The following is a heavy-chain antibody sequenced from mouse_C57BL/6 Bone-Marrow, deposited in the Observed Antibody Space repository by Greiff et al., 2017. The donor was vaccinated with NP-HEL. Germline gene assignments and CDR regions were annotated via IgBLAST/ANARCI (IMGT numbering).Heavy chain of an antibody. J-gene: IGHJ3*01. V-gene: IGHV1-59*01. CDR3: ARLPDGYYPAWFAY. CDR2: IDPSDSYT. D-gene: IGHD2-3*01. Sequence: QVQLQQPGAELVRPGTSVKLSCKASGYTFTSYWMHWVKQRPGQGLEWIGVIDPSDSYTNYNQTFKGKATLTVDTSSSPAYMQLSSLTTEDSAVYYCARLPDGYYPAWFAYGGQGTLVTVSA. CDR1: GYTFTSYW.